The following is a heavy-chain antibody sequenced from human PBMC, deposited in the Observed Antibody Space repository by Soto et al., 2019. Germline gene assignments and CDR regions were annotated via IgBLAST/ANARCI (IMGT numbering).Heavy chain of an antibody. J-gene: IGHJ4*02. CDR2: ISGSGGST. CDR3: AKARLPKRYCSSTSCYFFDY. Sequence: GGSLRLSCAASGFTFSSYAMSWVRQAPGKGLEWVSAISGSGGSTYYADSVKGRFTISRDNSKNTLYLQMNSLRAEDTAVYYCAKARLPKRYCSSTSCYFFDYWGQGTLVTVSS. V-gene: IGHV3-23*01. CDR1: GFTFSSYA. D-gene: IGHD2-2*01.